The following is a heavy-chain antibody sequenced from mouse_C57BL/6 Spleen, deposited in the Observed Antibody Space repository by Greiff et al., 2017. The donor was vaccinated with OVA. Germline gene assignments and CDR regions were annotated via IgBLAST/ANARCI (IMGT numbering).Heavy chain of an antibody. Sequence: EVQRVESGPGMVKPSQSLSLTCTVTGYSITSGYDWHWIRHFPGNKLEWMGYISYSGSTHYNPSLKSRISITHDTSKNHFFLKLNSVTTEDTATYYCAREGGELKGLRQGAWFAYWGQGTLVTVSA. D-gene: IGHD2-4*01. J-gene: IGHJ3*01. CDR2: ISYSGST. CDR3: AREGGELKGLRQGAWFAY. V-gene: IGHV3-1*01. CDR1: GYSITSGYD.